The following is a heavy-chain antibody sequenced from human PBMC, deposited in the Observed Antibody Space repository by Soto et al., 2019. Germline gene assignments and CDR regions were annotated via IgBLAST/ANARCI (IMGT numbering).Heavy chain of an antibody. Sequence: QVQLQQWGAGLLKPSETLSLTCAVYGGSVSSGSYYWSWIRQPPGKGLEWIGEMSHSGGSHFNPSHKSRVTISVDTSKNQFSLKMSSVTAAYTALYYCARVERGTVTTVVDAFDIWCPGTMVTVSS. J-gene: IGHJ3*02. CDR2: MSHSGGS. V-gene: IGHV4-34*01. CDR3: ARVERGTVTTVVDAFDI. CDR1: GGSVSSGSYY. D-gene: IGHD1-1*01.